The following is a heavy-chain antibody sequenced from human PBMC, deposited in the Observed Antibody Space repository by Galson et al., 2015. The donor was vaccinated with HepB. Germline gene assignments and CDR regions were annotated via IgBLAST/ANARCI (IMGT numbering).Heavy chain of an antibody. CDR1: GYSFTSYW. V-gene: IGHV5-51*01. CDR2: IYPGDSDT. D-gene: IGHD1-26*01. J-gene: IGHJ4*02. Sequence: QSGAEVKKPGESLKISCKGSGYSFTSYWIGWVRQMPGKGLEWMGIIYPGDSDTRYSPSFQGLVTISADKSISTAYLQWSILKASDTAMYYFARQSGSSLNPFDYWGPGTLVTVSS. CDR3: ARQSGSSLNPFDY.